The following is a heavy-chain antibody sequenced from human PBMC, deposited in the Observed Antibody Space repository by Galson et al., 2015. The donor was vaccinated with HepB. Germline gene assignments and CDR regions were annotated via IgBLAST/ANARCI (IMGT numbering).Heavy chain of an antibody. CDR1: GFTFTSYW. CDR2: INTDGSIT. CDR3: ARLWTGRDYVWGSYRKGLGAFDI. D-gene: IGHD3-16*02. V-gene: IGHV3-74*01. Sequence: SLRLSCAASGFTFTSYWMHWVRQAPGKGLAWVSRINTDGSITDYADSVRGRFTISRDNAKNTLYLQMTSLRGDDTALYFCARLWTGRDYVWGSYRKGLGAFDIWGQGTTVTVSS. J-gene: IGHJ3*02.